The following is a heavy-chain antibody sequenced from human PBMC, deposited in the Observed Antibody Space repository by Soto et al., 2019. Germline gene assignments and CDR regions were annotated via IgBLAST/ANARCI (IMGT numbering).Heavy chain of an antibody. CDR2: ISSSGGST. J-gene: IGHJ6*02. D-gene: IGHD6-19*01. Sequence: GGSLRLSCSASGFTFNDYAMYWVRQAPGKGLEYVSAISSSGGSTYYADSVKGRFTISRDNSKNTLYLQMSSLGAEDTAVYYCVNLAVAGYYYNMDVWGQGTTVTVSS. CDR1: GFTFNDYA. V-gene: IGHV3-64D*08. CDR3: VNLAVAGYYYNMDV.